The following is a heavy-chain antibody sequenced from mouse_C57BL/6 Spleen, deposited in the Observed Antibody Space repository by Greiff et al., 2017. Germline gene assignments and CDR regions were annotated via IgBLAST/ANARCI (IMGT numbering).Heavy chain of an antibody. CDR2: ISSGGSYT. J-gene: IGHJ4*01. Sequence: EVKVVESGGDLVKPGGSLKLSCAASGFTFSSYGMSWVRQTPDKRLEWVATISSGGSYTYYPDSVKGRFTISRDNAKNTLYLQMSSLKSEDTAMYYCARLYGSTYYAMDYWGQGTSVTGSS. CDR1: GFTFSSYG. CDR3: ARLYGSTYYAMDY. V-gene: IGHV5-6*01. D-gene: IGHD1-1*01.